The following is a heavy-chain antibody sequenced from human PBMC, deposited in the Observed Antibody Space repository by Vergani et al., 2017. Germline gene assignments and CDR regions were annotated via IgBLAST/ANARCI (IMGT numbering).Heavy chain of an antibody. Sequence: QMQLQESGPGLVKASETLSLTCTVSGDSIISRSYYWGWIRQPPGKGLEWIGSIYNSGNGDSSSSLKSRVTISADTSKNQFSLRLTSVTAADTAVYYCARHGRDLYGSGGNAFDIWGQGTMVTVSS. CDR3: ARHGRDLYGSGGNAFDI. D-gene: IGHD3-10*01. J-gene: IGHJ3*02. V-gene: IGHV4-39*01. CDR1: GDSIISRSYY. CDR2: IYNSGNG.